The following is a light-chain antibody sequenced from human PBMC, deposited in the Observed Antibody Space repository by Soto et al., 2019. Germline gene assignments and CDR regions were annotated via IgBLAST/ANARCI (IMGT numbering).Light chain of an antibody. V-gene: IGKV1-6*01. J-gene: IGKJ1*01. CDR2: AAY. CDR1: QSIRSN. CDR3: LQEFNYPRT. Sequence: AIQMTQSPSSLSASVGDRVTITCRSSQSIRSNLVWYQQRPGKAPNLLIYAAYILHTGVPSRFSATGSGTHFTLPITSLQPEDFATYYCLQEFNYPRTFGQGTKVEI.